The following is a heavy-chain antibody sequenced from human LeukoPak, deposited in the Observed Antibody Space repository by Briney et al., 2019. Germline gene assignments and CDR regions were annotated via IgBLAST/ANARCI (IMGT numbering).Heavy chain of an antibody. J-gene: IGHJ6*04. CDR3: ARGGVTMVRGPQPYYYGMDV. Sequence: SETLSLTCAVSGGSISSSNWWSWVRQPPGKGLEWIGEIYHSRSTNYNPSLKSRVTISVDKSKNQFSLKLSSVTAADTAVYYCARGGVTMVRGPQPYYYGMDVWGKGTTVTVSS. V-gene: IGHV4-4*02. CDR2: IYHSRST. CDR1: GGSISSSNW. D-gene: IGHD3-10*01.